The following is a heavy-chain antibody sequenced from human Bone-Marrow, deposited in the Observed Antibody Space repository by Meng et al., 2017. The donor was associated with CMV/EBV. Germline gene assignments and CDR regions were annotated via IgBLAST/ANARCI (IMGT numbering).Heavy chain of an antibody. Sequence: GGSLRLSCVGSGFTFDTYTMNWVRLAPGKGLEWLSSLTGSSSNIYYAESVRGRFTISRDNAKNSLYLQMNSLRAEDTAVYYCARELLWFGELLFTPSTIPDYWGQGTLVTVSS. CDR3: ARELLWFGELLFTPSTIPDY. J-gene: IGHJ4*02. D-gene: IGHD3-10*01. V-gene: IGHV3-21*01. CDR2: LTGSSSNI. CDR1: GFTFDTYT.